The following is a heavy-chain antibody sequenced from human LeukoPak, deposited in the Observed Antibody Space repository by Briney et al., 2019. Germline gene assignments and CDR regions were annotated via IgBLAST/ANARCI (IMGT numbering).Heavy chain of an antibody. J-gene: IGHJ4*02. CDR1: GGTFSSYA. D-gene: IGHD5-12*01. V-gene: IGHV1-2*06. CDR3: ARWSLGGGYAIDY. Sequence: ASVKVSCTASGGTFSSYAISWVRQAPGQGLEWMGRINPNSGGTNYAQKFQGRVTMTRDTSISTAYMELSRLRSDDTAVYYCARWSLGGGYAIDYWGQGTLVTVSS. CDR2: INPNSGGT.